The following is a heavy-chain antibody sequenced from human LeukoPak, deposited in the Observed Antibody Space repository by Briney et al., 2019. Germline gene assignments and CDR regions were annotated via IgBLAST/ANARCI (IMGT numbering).Heavy chain of an antibody. V-gene: IGHV3-66*01. CDR2: IYSGGST. J-gene: IGHJ4*02. CDR1: GFTVSSNY. CDR3: ARAELSGDYFDY. Sequence: PGGSLRLSCAASGFTVSSNYMSWVRQAPGKGLEWVSVIYSGGSTYYADSVKGGFTISRDNSKNTLYLQMNSLGAEDTAVYYCARAELSGDYFDYWGQGTLVTVSS. D-gene: IGHD1-26*01.